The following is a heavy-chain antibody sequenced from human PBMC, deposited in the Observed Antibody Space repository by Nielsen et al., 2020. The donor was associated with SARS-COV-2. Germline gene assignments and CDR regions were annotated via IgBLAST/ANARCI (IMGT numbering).Heavy chain of an antibody. CDR3: AREELDYDFWSGPYAPNWFDP. CDR2: IYSGGST. D-gene: IGHD3-3*01. CDR1: GFTVSSNY. Sequence: GESLKISCAASGFTVSSNYMSWVRQAPGKGLEWVSVIYSGGSTYYADSVKGRFTISRHNSKNTLYLQMNSLRAEDTAVYYCAREELDYDFWSGPYAPNWFDPWGQGTLVTVSS. V-gene: IGHV3-53*04. J-gene: IGHJ5*02.